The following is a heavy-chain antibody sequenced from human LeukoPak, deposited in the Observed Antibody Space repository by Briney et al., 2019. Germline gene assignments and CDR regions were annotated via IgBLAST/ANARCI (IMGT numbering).Heavy chain of an antibody. D-gene: IGHD4-17*01. CDR3: ARSGDYGDYGTEFDY. CDR2: IDPSDSYT. J-gene: IGHJ4*02. V-gene: IGHV5-10-1*04. CDR1: GYSFTTYW. Sequence: GESLKISCKGSGYSFTTYWISWVRQMPGKGLEWMGRIDPSDSYTDYSPSFQGQVTISADKSISTAYLQWSSLKASDTAMYYCARSGDYGDYGTEFDYWGQGTLVTVSS.